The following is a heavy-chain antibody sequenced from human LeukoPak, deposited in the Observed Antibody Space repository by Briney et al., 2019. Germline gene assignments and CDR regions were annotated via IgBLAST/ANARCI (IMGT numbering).Heavy chain of an antibody. J-gene: IGHJ6*03. CDR1: GYTFTGYY. V-gene: IGHV1-2*02. D-gene: IGHD2-2*01. CDR3: ARNAQFMGAHYYYYYMDV. CDR2: INPNSGGT. Sequence: GASVKVSCKASGYTFTGYYMHWVRQAPGQGLEWMGWINPNSGGTNYAQKFQGRVTMTRDTSISTAYMELSRLRSDDTAVYYCARNAQFMGAHYYYYYMDVWGKGTTVTVSS.